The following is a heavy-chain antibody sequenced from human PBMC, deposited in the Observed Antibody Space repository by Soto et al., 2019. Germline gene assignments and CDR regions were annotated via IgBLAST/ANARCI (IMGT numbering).Heavy chain of an antibody. Sequence: SETLSLTCTVSGGSISSYYWSWIRQPPGKGLEWIGYIYYSGSTNYNPSLKSRVAISVDTSKNQFSLKLSSVTAADTAVYYCARDRVAAAGYYYYGMDVWGQGTTVTVSS. CDR1: GGSISSYY. D-gene: IGHD6-13*01. CDR2: IYYSGST. V-gene: IGHV4-59*01. J-gene: IGHJ6*02. CDR3: ARDRVAAAGYYYYGMDV.